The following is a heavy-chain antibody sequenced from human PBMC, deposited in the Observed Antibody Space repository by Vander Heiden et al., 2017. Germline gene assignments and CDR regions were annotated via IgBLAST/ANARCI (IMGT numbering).Heavy chain of an antibody. J-gene: IGHJ4*02. Sequence: QVQRVESGAGVVQPGRSLRLSLPASGFPSSTSAMHWARQDPGKGLEWVAVITDAGSNKYYEDSVTGRFTISRGNSKNTLYLQMNSLRVEDTAVYYCARDEDYAYYFDYWGQGTLVTVSS. D-gene: IGHD2-2*01. CDR3: ARDEDYAYYFDY. V-gene: IGHV3-30*01. CDR2: ITDAGSNK. CDR1: GFPSSTSA.